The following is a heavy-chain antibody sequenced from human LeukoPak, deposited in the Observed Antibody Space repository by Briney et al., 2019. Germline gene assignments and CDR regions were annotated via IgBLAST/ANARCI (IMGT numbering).Heavy chain of an antibody. D-gene: IGHD2-15*01. CDR1: GFTFSNYA. V-gene: IGHV3-23*01. CDR3: AKSGEVVVAAARNYYYYMDV. Sequence: GGSLRLSCAASGFTFSNYAMNWVRQAPGKGLEWVSPISGSGVTTYYADSVKGRFTISRDNSKNTLYLQMNSLRAEDTAVYYCAKSGEVVVAAARNYYYYMDVWGKGTTVTVFS. J-gene: IGHJ6*03. CDR2: ISGSGVTT.